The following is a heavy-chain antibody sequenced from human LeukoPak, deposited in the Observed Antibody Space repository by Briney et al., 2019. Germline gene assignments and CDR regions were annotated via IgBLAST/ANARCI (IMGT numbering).Heavy chain of an antibody. V-gene: IGHV3-7*03. CDR2: IKQDGSEK. D-gene: IGHD6-6*01. CDR3: ARLTQLARGRY. CDR1: GFTFSSYG. J-gene: IGHJ4*02. Sequence: GGSLRLSCAASGFTFSSYGMSWVRQAPGKGLEWVANIKQDGSEKYYVDSVKGRFTVSRDNAENSLYLQMSSLRAEDTAVYYCARLTQLARGRYWGQGTLVTVSS.